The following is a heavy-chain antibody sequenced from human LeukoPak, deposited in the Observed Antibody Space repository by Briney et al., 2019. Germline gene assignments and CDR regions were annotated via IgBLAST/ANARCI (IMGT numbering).Heavy chain of an antibody. CDR3: ARDQRAPPTVTTVDY. V-gene: IGHV3-21*01. D-gene: IGHD4-17*01. Sequence: GGSLRLSCAASGFTFNTYTMNWVRQAPGKGLEWVSSISSSSSYIYYADSVKGRFTISRDNAKNSLYLQMNSLRAEDTAVYYCARDQRAPPTVTTVDYWGQGTLVTVSS. J-gene: IGHJ4*02. CDR2: ISSSSSYI. CDR1: GFTFNTYT.